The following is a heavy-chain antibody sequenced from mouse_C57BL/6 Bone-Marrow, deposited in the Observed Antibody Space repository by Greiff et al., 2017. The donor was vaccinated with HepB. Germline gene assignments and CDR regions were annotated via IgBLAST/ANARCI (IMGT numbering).Heavy chain of an antibody. CDR3: ARCDYGSSYWYFDV. V-gene: IGHV1-20*01. CDR1: GYSFTGYF. D-gene: IGHD1-1*01. Sequence: EVQGVESGPELVKPGDSVKISCKASGYSFTGYFMNWVMQSHGKSLEWIGRINPYNGDTFYNQKFKGKATLTVDKSSSTAHMELRSLTSEDSAVYYCARCDYGSSYWYFDVWGTGTTVTVSS. CDR2: INPYNGDT. J-gene: IGHJ1*03.